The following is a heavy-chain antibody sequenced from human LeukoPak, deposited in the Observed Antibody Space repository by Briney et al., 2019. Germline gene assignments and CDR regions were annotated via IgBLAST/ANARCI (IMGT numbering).Heavy chain of an antibody. CDR2: ISAYNGNT. V-gene: IGHV1-18*01. Sequence: ASVKVSCKASGYTFTTFAISWVRQAPGQGLEWMGWISAYNGNTNYAQKLQGRVTMTTDTSTSTAYMELRSLRSDDTAVYYCARDHPRWFGSNDVDYWGQGTLVTVSS. CDR1: GYTFTTFA. CDR3: ARDHPRWFGSNDVDY. J-gene: IGHJ4*02. D-gene: IGHD3-10*01.